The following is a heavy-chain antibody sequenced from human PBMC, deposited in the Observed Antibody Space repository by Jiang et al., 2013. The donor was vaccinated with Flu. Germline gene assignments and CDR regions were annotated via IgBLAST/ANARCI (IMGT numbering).Heavy chain of an antibody. V-gene: IGHV1-8*01. Sequence: CEASGYTFTSYEINWVRQATGQGPEWMGWVNVASGTTGYAQKFQGRVTMTRNTAINTAYMELSGLTSDDTAVYYCARGRVAFDVWGQGTMVTVS. CDR3: ARGRVAFDV. CDR1: GYTFTSYE. J-gene: IGHJ3*01. CDR2: VNVASGTT.